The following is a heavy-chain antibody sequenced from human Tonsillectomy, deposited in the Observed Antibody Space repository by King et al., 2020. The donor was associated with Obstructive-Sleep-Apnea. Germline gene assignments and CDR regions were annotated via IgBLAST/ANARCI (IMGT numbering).Heavy chain of an antibody. Sequence: VQLVESGAEVKKPGASVKVSCKASGYTFTGYYMHWVRQAPGQGLEWMGWINPNSGGTNYAQKFQGWVTMTRDTSISTAYMELSRLRSDDTAVYYCARDRTGRYDILTGYLGDYFDYWGQGTLVTVSS. V-gene: IGHV1-2*04. CDR3: ARDRTGRYDILTGYLGDYFDY. CDR2: INPNSGGT. CDR1: GYTFTGYY. D-gene: IGHD3-9*01. J-gene: IGHJ4*02.